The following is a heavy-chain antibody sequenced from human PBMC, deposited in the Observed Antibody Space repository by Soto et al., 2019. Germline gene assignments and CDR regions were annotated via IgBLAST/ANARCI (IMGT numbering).Heavy chain of an antibody. J-gene: IGHJ4*02. Sequence: PGASVKVSCKASGYTFTGYYIHWVRQAPGQGLEWMGWINPDKGDTGYAQKFQGRVTMTRDTSISTGYMELIRLRSDDTAVYFCARDYEAGNFDYWGQGTLVTVSS. CDR1: GYTFTGYY. V-gene: IGHV1-2*02. CDR2: INPDKGDT. CDR3: ARDYEAGNFDY. D-gene: IGHD3-16*01.